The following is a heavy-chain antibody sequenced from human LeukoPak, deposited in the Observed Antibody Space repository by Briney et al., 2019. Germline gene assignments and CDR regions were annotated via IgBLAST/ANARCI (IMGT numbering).Heavy chain of an antibody. Sequence: PSETLSLTCTVSGGSISSGSYYWSWIRQPAGKGLEWIGRIYTSGSTNYNPSLKSRVTISVDTSKNQFSLKLSSVTAADTAVYYCARVSTMVRGVITRAYFDYWGQGTLVTVSS. CDR1: GGSISSGSYY. V-gene: IGHV4-61*02. CDR3: ARVSTMVRGVITRAYFDY. D-gene: IGHD3-10*01. CDR2: IYTSGST. J-gene: IGHJ4*02.